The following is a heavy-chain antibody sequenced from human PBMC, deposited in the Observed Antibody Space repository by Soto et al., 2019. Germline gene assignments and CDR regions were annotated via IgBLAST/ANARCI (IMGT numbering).Heavy chain of an antibody. CDR3: SKEPCNGDSYFDS. D-gene: IGHD4-17*01. J-gene: IGHJ4*02. CDR1: GFTFSSYG. CDR2: ISYDGSNK. V-gene: IGHV3-30*18. Sequence: QVQLVESGGGVVQPGRSLRLSCAASGFTFSSYGMHWVRQAPGKGLEWVAVISYDGSNKYYADSVKGRFTISRDNSKNTLYLQMNSLRAEDTAVYYCSKEPCNGDSYFDSWGQGTLVTVSS.